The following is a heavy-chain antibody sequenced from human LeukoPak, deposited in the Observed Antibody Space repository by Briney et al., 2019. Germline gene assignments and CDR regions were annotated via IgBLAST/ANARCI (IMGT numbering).Heavy chain of an antibody. CDR3: ARDWGSSSWYS. CDR1: GGSFSGYY. D-gene: IGHD6-13*01. V-gene: IGHV4-34*01. Sequence: SETLSLTCAVYGGSFSGYYWSWIRQPPGKGLEWIGEINHSGSTNYNPSLKSRVTILVDTSKNQFSLKLSSVTAADTAVYYCARDWGSSSWYSWGQGTLVTVSS. J-gene: IGHJ4*02. CDR2: INHSGST.